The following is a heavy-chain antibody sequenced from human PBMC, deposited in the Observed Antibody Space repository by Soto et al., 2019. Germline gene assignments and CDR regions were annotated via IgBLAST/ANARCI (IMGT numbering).Heavy chain of an antibody. Sequence: PGESLKISCQGSGYSFTTYWIGRVRQMPGKGLEWMGIIYPGDSDTRYSPSFQGQITISADKSISTAHLQWSSLKASDTAIYYCARHSGSFDSSGRLAGKFDFWGQGTQVTVSS. CDR2: IYPGDSDT. CDR1: GYSFTTYW. CDR3: ARHSGSFDSSGRLAGKFDF. V-gene: IGHV5-51*01. D-gene: IGHD3-22*01. J-gene: IGHJ4*02.